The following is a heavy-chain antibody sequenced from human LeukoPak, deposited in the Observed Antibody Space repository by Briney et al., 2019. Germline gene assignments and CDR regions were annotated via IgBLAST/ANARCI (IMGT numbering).Heavy chain of an antibody. CDR2: IYYSGIT. CDR3: ARQRGYHYDSTTNRFSDL. J-gene: IGHJ5*02. Sequence: SETLSLTRTVSGGSISSSSYYWGWIRQPPGKGLEWIGSIYYSGITYYNPSLKSRVTISVDTSKNQFSLKLDSVTAADTAVYYCARQRGYHYDSTTNRFSDLWGQGTRVTVSS. D-gene: IGHD3-22*01. V-gene: IGHV4-39*01. CDR1: GGSISSSSYY.